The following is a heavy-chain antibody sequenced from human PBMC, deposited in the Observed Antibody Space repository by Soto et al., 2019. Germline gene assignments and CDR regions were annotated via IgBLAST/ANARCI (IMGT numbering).Heavy chain of an antibody. J-gene: IGHJ4*02. CDR3: LRIKGY. Sequence: GGSLRLSCAASGFTVSDAWMNWVRQAPGKGLEWVGRIKSNTDGGTTDYAAPVKGRFTISRDDSENTLYLQMNSLKSEDTAVYYCLRIKGYWGQGTLVTVSS. CDR1: GFTVSDAW. V-gene: IGHV3-15*07. CDR2: IKSNTDGGTT.